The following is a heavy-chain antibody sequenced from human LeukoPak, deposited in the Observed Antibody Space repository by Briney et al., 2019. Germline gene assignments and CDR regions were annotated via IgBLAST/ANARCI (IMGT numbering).Heavy chain of an antibody. J-gene: IGHJ4*02. V-gene: IGHV3-15*01. CDR3: TKCYYDSSGWYGTGDYSDY. CDR1: GFTFSNVW. D-gene: IGHD3-22*01. Sequence: GGSLRLSCAASGFTFSNVWMNWVRQGPGKGLEWVGRIKGKIDGGTIDYAAPVKGRLTISRDDSKNTLYLQMNSLKTEDTAVYYCTKCYYDSSGWYGTGDYSDYWGQGTLVTVSS. CDR2: IKGKIDGGTI.